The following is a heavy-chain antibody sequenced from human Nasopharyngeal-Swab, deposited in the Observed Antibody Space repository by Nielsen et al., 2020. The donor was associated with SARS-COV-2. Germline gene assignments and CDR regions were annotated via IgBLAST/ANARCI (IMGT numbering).Heavy chain of an antibody. CDR2: IYSGGST. CDR3: ARSMVRGVKGPFDP. Sequence: GESLKISCAASGFTVSSNYMSWVRQAPGKGLEWVSVIYSGGSTYYADSVKGRFTISRDNSKNTLYLQMNSLRAEDTAVYYCARSMVRGVKGPFDPWGQGTLVTVSS. V-gene: IGHV3-53*01. CDR1: GFTVSSNY. D-gene: IGHD3-10*01. J-gene: IGHJ5*02.